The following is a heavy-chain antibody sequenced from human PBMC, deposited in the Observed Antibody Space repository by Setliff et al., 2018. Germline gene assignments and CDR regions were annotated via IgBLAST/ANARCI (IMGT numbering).Heavy chain of an antibody. D-gene: IGHD3-22*01. CDR1: GGSFRGYY. CDR3: ARGQDYYDPSGYYKLGY. Sequence: SETLSLTCAVYGGSFRGYYWTWIRQSPGKGLEWIGEINHDGGSNYNPSLKSRVTMSIDMSEKQFSLKLRSVTVADTAVYYCARGQDYYDPSGYYKLGYWGPGTLVTVSS. V-gene: IGHV4-34*01. J-gene: IGHJ4*02. CDR2: INHDGGS.